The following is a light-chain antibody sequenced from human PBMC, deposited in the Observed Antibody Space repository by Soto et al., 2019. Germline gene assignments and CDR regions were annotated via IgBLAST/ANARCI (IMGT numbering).Light chain of an antibody. CDR1: QSVSNN. Sequence: TQSPGTQYLSPGERATVSCRASQSVSNNYLAWYQQKPGQAPRLLIYGASNRATGIPDRFSGSGSGTEFTLTISSLQSEDLAVYYCQQYNNWPLFGQGTRLEIK. V-gene: IGKV3D-15*01. CDR3: QQYNNWPL. J-gene: IGKJ5*01. CDR2: GAS.